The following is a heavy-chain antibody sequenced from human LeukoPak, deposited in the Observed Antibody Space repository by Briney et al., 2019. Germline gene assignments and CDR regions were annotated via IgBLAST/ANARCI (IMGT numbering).Heavy chain of an antibody. CDR3: AKDYGYSSSWYDY. CDR2: ISSSSSTI. V-gene: IGHV3-48*04. J-gene: IGHJ4*02. Sequence: GGSLRLSCAASGFTFSSYSMNWVRQAPGKGLEWVSYISSSSSTIYYADSVKGRFTISRDNAKNSLYLQMSSLRAEDTALYYCAKDYGYSSSWYDYWGQGTLVTVSS. D-gene: IGHD6-13*01. CDR1: GFTFSSYS.